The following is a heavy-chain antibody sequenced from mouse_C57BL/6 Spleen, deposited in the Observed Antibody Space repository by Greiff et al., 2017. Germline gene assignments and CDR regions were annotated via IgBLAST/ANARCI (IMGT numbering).Heavy chain of an antibody. CDR2: ISYDGSN. V-gene: IGHV3-6*01. Sequence: DVQLQESGPGLVKPSQSLSLTCSVTGYSITSGYFWNWIRQFPGNKLEWMGYISYDGSNNYNPSLKNRISIARNTSKNQFFLKLNAVTTEDTATYYWARVVLGLYYFDYWGQGTTLTVSS. D-gene: IGHD4-1*01. CDR1: GYSITSGYF. J-gene: IGHJ2*01. CDR3: ARVVLGLYYFDY.